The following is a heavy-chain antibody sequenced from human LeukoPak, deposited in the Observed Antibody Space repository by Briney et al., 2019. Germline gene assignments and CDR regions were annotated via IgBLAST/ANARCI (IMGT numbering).Heavy chain of an antibody. CDR1: GGTFSSYT. D-gene: IGHD3-22*01. Sequence: SVKVSCKASGGTFSSYTISWVRQAPGQGLEWMGRIVPTLGIANYAQKFQGRVTITADKSTSTAYMELSSLRSEDTAVYYCARNYYDSSGYYYFDYWGQGTLVTVSS. J-gene: IGHJ4*02. CDR3: ARNYYDSSGYYYFDY. CDR2: IVPTLGIA. V-gene: IGHV1-69*02.